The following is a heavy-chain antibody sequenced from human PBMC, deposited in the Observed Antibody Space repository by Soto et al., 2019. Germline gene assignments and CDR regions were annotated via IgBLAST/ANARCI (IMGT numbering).Heavy chain of an antibody. CDR2: ISYDGNNK. D-gene: IGHD2-2*01. V-gene: IGHV3-30*09. Sequence: QVQLVESGGGVVQPGRSLRLSCAASGFTFSPYAMHWVRQAPGKGPEWVAVISYDGNNKNYADSVKGRLAISRDNSRNTLYLQMNSLRAEDTAVYYCARARLDTPALDYWGQGTLVTVSS. CDR1: GFTFSPYA. J-gene: IGHJ4*02. CDR3: ARARLDTPALDY.